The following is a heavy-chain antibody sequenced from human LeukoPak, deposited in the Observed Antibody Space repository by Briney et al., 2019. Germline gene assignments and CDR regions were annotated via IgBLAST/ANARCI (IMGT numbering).Heavy chain of an antibody. D-gene: IGHD3-16*01. J-gene: IGHJ4*02. CDR1: GFSFSSSG. CDR3: AKETDYYDYFDY. Sequence: PSGGSLRLSCAASGFSFSSSGMSWVRQAPGKGLEWVSSISGSGGSTYYADSVKGRFTISRDNSKNTLYLQMNSLRAEDTAIYYCAKETDYYDYFDYWGQGTLVTVSS. CDR2: ISGSGGST. V-gene: IGHV3-23*01.